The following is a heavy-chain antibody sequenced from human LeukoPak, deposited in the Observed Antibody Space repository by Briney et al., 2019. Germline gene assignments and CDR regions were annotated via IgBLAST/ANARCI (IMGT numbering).Heavy chain of an antibody. CDR3: ARDPYYYDSSGYYYYYGMDV. J-gene: IGHJ6*02. V-gene: IGHV4-30-4*01. CDR2: IYYSGST. D-gene: IGHD3-22*01. Sequence: SETLSLTCTVSGGSISSGDYYWSWIRQPPGKGLEWIGYIYYSGSTNYNPSLKSRVTISVDTSKNQFSLKLSSVTAADTAVYYCARDPYYYDSSGYYYYYGMDVWGQGTTVTVSS. CDR1: GGSISSGDYY.